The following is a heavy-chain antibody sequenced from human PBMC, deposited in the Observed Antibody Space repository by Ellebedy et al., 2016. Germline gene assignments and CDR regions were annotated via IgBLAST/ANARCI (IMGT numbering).Heavy chain of an antibody. CDR2: IREDGGET. V-gene: IGHV3-7*02. CDR1: GINFSTYW. D-gene: IGHD2-15*01. CDR3: ASRRFYCSVGRCRNYFDY. J-gene: IGHJ4*02. Sequence: GESLKISXEASGINFSTYWMSWVRQAPGKGLEWVANIREDGGETHYLDSVKSRSIISRDNTKRTLELQMYSLRAEDTAVYYCASRRFYCSVGRCRNYFDYWGQGVLVTVSS.